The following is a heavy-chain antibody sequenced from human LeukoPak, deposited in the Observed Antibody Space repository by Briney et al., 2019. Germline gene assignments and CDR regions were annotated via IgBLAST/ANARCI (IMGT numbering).Heavy chain of an antibody. CDR3: ARKDGDL. CDR2: LYNSGST. J-gene: IGHJ4*02. CDR1: GDSLSSYH. V-gene: IGHV4-4*07. Sequence: PPGTLSLTCTVSGDSLSSYHCTWIRQPAGKGLEWIGRLYNSGSTNYNPSLKSRVTISVDTSKNQFSLKLSPVTAADTAVYFGARKDGDLWGQGTLVTVSS.